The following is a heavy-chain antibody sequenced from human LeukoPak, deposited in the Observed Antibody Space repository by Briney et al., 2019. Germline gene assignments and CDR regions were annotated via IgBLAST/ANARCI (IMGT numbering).Heavy chain of an antibody. CDR2: IYPGDSDT. CDR3: ARAAVAGHFDY. CDR1: GYRFYSFTNYW. J-gene: IGHJ4*02. V-gene: IGHV5-51*01. Sequence: ESLKISCNGSGYRFYSFTNYWIGWVRQMPVQCLEWMGIIYPGDSDTRHSPSFQVQVTISVDKSISTHYLQWSSLKASDTAMYYCARAAVAGHFDYWGQGTLVTVSS. D-gene: IGHD6-19*01.